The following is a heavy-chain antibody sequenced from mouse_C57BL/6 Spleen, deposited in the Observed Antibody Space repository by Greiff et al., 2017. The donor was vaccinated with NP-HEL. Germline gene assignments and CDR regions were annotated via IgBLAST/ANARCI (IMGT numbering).Heavy chain of an antibody. CDR2: IHPSDSDT. D-gene: IGHD1-1*01. CDR3: AIKGIPNYYGPLDY. CDR1: GYTFTSYW. V-gene: IGHV1-74*01. Sequence: HVKQSGAELVKPGASVKVSCKASGYTFTSYWMHWVKQRPGQGLEWIGRIHPSDSDTNYNQKFKGKATLTVDKSSSTAYMQLSSLTSEDSAVYYCAIKGIPNYYGPLDYWGQGTSVTVSS. J-gene: IGHJ4*01.